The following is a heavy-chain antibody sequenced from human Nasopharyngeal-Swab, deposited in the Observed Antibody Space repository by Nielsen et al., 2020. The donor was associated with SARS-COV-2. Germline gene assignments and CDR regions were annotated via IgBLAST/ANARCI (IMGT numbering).Heavy chain of an antibody. CDR1: GGSMNSGGHF. Sequence: SETLSLTCTLSGGSMNSGGHFWSWIRQPPGKGLEWIGYISDSGTTYYNQSLQSRLSILLDTSKTQFSLRLSAVTAADTAVYYCARDATGYAYIDYWGQGILVTVSS. J-gene: IGHJ4*02. V-gene: IGHV4-30-4*01. D-gene: IGHD3-9*01. CDR2: ISDSGTT. CDR3: ARDATGYAYIDY.